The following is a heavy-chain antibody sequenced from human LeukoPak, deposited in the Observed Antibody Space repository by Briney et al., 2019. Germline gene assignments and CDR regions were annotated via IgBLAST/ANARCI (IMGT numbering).Heavy chain of an antibody. D-gene: IGHD6-13*01. V-gene: IGHV4-34*01. CDR2: INHSGST. J-gene: IGHJ5*02. CDR3: ARGFGSSWYSWFDP. CDR1: GGSFSGYY. Sequence: SETLSLTCAVYGGSFSGYYWSWIRQPPGKGLEWIGEINHSGSTNYNPSLKSRVTISVDTSKNQFSLKLSSVTAADTAVYYCARGFGSSWYSWFDPWGQGTLVTVSS.